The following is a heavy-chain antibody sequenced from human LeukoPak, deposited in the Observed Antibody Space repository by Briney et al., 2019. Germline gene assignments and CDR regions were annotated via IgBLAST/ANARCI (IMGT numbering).Heavy chain of an antibody. Sequence: SVKVSCKASGGTFSSYAISWVRQAPGQGLEWMGGIIPIFGTANYAQKFQGRVTVTADESTSTAYMELSSLRSEDTAVYYCARARYGSGSLIYNWFDPWGQGTLVTVSS. V-gene: IGHV1-69*01. D-gene: IGHD3-10*01. CDR2: IIPIFGTA. CDR3: ARARYGSGSLIYNWFDP. J-gene: IGHJ5*02. CDR1: GGTFSSYA.